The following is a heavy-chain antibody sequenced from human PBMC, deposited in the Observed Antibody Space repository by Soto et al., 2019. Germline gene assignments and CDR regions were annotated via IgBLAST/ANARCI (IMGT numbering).Heavy chain of an antibody. Sequence: SPTLSLTCAISGDSVSSNSAAWNWIRQSPSRGLEWLGRTYYRSKWYNDYAVSVKSRITINPDTSKYQFSVQLNSVTPEDPPVYYCARGDDYENCFAPGAQGTLVTVPS. V-gene: IGHV6-1*01. CDR3: ARGDDYENCFAP. CDR1: GDSVSSNSAA. J-gene: IGHJ5*02. CDR2: TYYRSKWYN. D-gene: IGHD4-17*01.